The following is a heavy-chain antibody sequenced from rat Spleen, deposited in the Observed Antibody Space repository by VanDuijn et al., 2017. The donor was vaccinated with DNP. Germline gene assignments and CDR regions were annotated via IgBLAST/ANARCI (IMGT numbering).Heavy chain of an antibody. CDR3: ARHRTIMPYYYALDA. CDR2: ISYNGGTP. D-gene: IGHD1-12*01. CDR1: GFTFSDYY. Sequence: EVQLVESGGGLVQPGRSLKLSCAVSGFTFSDYYMAWVRQAPAKGLEWVATISYNGGTPYYRDSVKGRFTISRDKAKSTLYLQMGSLKSEDTATYYCARHRTIMPYYYALDAWGQGASVTVSS. J-gene: IGHJ4*01. V-gene: IGHV5-7*01.